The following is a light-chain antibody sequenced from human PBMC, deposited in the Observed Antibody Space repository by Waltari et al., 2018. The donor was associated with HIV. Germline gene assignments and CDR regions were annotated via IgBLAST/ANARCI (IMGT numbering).Light chain of an antibody. CDR3: QQYDNLPYT. CDR1: QDIRNY. CDR2: DAS. V-gene: IGKV1-33*01. J-gene: IGKJ2*01. Sequence: IQMTQSPSSLSACVGDRVTITCQASQDIRNYLSWYQQKPGKAPKLLIYDASNLETGVPSRFSGGGSGTDFTFTISSLQPEDIATYYCQQYDNLPYTFGQGTKLEIK.